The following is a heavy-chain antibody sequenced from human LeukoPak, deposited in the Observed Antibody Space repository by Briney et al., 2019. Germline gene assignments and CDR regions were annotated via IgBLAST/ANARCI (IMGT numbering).Heavy chain of an antibody. D-gene: IGHD2-2*01. Sequence: GGSLRLSCAASGFTFSNAWMSWVRQAPGKGLEWVGRIKSKTDGGTTDYAAPVKGRFTISRDDSKNTLYLQMNSLKTEDTAVYYCTTDPYCGSTSCYGAFDIWGQGTMVTVSS. J-gene: IGHJ3*02. V-gene: IGHV3-15*01. CDR1: GFTFSNAW. CDR2: IKSKTDGGTT. CDR3: TTDPYCGSTSCYGAFDI.